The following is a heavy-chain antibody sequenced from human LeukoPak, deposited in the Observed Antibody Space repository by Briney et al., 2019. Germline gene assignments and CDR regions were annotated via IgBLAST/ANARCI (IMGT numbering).Heavy chain of an antibody. V-gene: IGHV3-48*03. CDR3: ARNVYNFDH. D-gene: IGHD3-10*02. J-gene: IGHJ4*02. CDR1: GFTFSSYE. CDR2: ISSSGSTI. Sequence: QPGGSLRLSCAASGFTFSSYEMNWVRQAPGKGLEWVSYISSSGSTIYYADSVQGRFTISRDNAQNSPYLQMSSLRAEDTAVYYCARNVYNFDHWGQGTLVTVSS.